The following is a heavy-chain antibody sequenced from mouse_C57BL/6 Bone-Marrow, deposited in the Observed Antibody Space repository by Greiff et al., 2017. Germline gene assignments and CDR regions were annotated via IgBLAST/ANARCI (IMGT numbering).Heavy chain of an antibody. V-gene: IGHV1-7*01. CDR3: ARLDYDWCAD. CDR1: GYTFTSYW. Sequence: QVQLQQSGAALAKPGASVQLSCKASGYTFTSYWMHWVKQRPGQGLAWIGSISPSSGYTKSNQKFKDKATLTADKSSCTAYMQLSSLTYEESAVYYCARLDYDWCADWGQGSLVSVSA. CDR2: ISPSSGYT. J-gene: IGHJ3*01. D-gene: IGHD2-4*01.